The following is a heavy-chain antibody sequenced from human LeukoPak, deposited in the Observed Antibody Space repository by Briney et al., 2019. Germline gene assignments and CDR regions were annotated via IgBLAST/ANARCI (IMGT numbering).Heavy chain of an antibody. V-gene: IGHV3-43*02. CDR2: IRGNGRRT. J-gene: IGHJ4*02. CDR1: GFSFEDYA. Sequence: GGSLRLSCVASGFSFEDYAMHWVRQAPGKGLEWVSLIRGNGRRTFYGDSVRGRFTIFRDNSENSLYLQMNNLTTEDTALYYCAKPFASGTYYDNYFDHWGQGALVTVSS. CDR3: AKPFASGTYYDNYFDH. D-gene: IGHD3-10*01.